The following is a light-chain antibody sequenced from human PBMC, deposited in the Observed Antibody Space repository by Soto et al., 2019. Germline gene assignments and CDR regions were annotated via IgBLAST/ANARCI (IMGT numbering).Light chain of an antibody. V-gene: IGLV2-8*02. J-gene: IGLJ1*01. CDR3: CSHAGSKNYYL. Sequence: QSALTQPPSASRSPGQSLTISCTGSSSDIGGYDFVSWYQQHPGKVPKLLIYEVTKRPSGVPDRFSGSKSGNTASLTVSGLQADDAADYYCCSHAGSKNYYLFGPGTKLTVL. CDR2: EVT. CDR1: SSDIGGYDF.